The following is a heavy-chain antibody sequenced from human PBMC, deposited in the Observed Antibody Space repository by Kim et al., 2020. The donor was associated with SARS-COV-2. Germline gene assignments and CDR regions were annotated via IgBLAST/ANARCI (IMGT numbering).Heavy chain of an antibody. Sequence: SETLSLTCAVYGGSFSGYYWSWIRQPPGKGLEWIGEINHSGSTNYNPSLKSRVTISVDTSKNQFSLKLSSVTAADTAVYYCARGWWVYYYYGSGSYHNNYYYYGMDVWGQGTTVTVSS. J-gene: IGHJ6*02. CDR1: GGSFSGYY. V-gene: IGHV4-34*01. D-gene: IGHD3-10*01. CDR2: INHSGST. CDR3: ARGWWVYYYYGSGSYHNNYYYYGMDV.